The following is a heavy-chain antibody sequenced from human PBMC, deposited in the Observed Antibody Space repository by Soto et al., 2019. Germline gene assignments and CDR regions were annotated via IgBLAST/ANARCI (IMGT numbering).Heavy chain of an antibody. CDR3: ARHDVSYGDYAWFDP. CDR1: GYSISSSNW. CDR2: IYYSGTT. J-gene: IGHJ5*02. Sequence: SETLSLTCAVSGYSISSSNWWGWIRQPPGKGLEWIGYIYYSGTTYYNPSLKSRVTISVDTSKNQFSLKLSSVTAADTAVYYCARHDVSYGDYAWFDPWGQGTLVTVSS. D-gene: IGHD4-17*01. V-gene: IGHV4-28*01.